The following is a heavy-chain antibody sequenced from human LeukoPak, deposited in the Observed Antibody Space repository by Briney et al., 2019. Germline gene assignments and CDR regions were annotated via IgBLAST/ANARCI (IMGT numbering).Heavy chain of an antibody. D-gene: IGHD2-2*01. Sequence: GGSLRLSCAASGFTFSSYSMNWVRQAPGKGLEWVSRINSDGSSTSYADSVKGRFTISRDNAKNTLYLQMNSLRAEDTAVYYCLLGYCSSTSCSPNWFDPWGQGTLVTVSS. CDR2: INSDGSST. CDR3: LLGYCSSTSCSPNWFDP. J-gene: IGHJ5*02. V-gene: IGHV3-74*01. CDR1: GFTFSSYS.